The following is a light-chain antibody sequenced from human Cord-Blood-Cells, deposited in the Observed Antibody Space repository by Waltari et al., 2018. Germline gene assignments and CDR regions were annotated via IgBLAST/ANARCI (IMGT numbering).Light chain of an antibody. J-gene: IGLJ3*02. CDR3: SSYTSSSTWV. CDR1: SSDVGGYHY. Sequence: QSALTQPASVSGSPGQSITISCPGTSSDVGGYHYVSWYQQHPGKAPKPRIYYFSNRPSGVSNRVSGSKSGNTASLTISGLQAEDEADYYCSSYTSSSTWVFGGGTKLTVL. V-gene: IGLV2-14*01. CDR2: YFS.